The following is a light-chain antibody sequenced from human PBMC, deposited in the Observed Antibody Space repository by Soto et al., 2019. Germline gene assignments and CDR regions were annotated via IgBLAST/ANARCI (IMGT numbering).Light chain of an antibody. Sequence: QSVLTQPPSASGTPGQTVSISCSGSSSNIGSNYVSWYQQLPGTAPKLLIYRNNQRPSGVPERFSGSKSGTLASLAISGLRSEDEADYYCAAWDDSVSGPNYVFGTGTKVTVL. CDR1: SSNIGSNY. V-gene: IGLV1-47*01. CDR2: RNN. J-gene: IGLJ1*01. CDR3: AAWDDSVSGPNYV.